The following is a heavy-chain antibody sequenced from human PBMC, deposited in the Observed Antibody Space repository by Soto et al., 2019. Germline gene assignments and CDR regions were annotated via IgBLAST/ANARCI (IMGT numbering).Heavy chain of an antibody. CDR2: ISYNGSNK. CDR3: ARDHVSRRYKWFDP. Sequence: PGGSLRLSCAASGFTFSSYAMHWVRQAPGKGLEWVAVISYNGSNKYYADSVKGRFTISRDNSKNTLYLQMNSLRAEDTAVYYCARDHVSRRYKWFDPWGQGTLVTVSS. D-gene: IGHD3-10*02. V-gene: IGHV3-30-3*01. CDR1: GFTFSSYA. J-gene: IGHJ5*02.